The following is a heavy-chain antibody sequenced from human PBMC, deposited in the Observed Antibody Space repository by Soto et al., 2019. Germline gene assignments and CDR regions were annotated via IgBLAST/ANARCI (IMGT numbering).Heavy chain of an antibody. CDR3: ASVGGYCMDV. Sequence: PSETLSLTCAVSGYSISSGYYWGWIRQPPGKGLEWIGSIYHSGSTYYNPSLKSRVTISVDMSQNQFTLKLSSVTAAATAVHYCASVGGYCMDVWGQGTRVTVSS. CDR2: IYHSGST. J-gene: IGHJ6*02. CDR1: GYSISSGYY. V-gene: IGHV4-38-2*01. D-gene: IGHD3-10*01.